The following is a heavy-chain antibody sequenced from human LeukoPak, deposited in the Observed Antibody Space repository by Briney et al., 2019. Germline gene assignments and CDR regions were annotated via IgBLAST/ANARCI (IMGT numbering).Heavy chain of an antibody. CDR3: ARQFYTAIVLFWFDP. J-gene: IGHJ5*02. D-gene: IGHD5-18*01. V-gene: IGHV4-59*08. Sequence: SETLSLTCTVSGGSISTYYWSWIRQPPGKGLEWIGYIFYSGSTNYNPSLKSRVTISVDTSKNQFSLKLSSVTAADTAVYYCARQFYTAIVLFWFDPWGLGTLVTVSS. CDR2: IFYSGST. CDR1: GGSISTYY.